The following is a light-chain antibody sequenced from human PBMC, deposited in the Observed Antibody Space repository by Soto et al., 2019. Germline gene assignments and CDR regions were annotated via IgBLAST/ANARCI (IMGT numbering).Light chain of an antibody. V-gene: IGLV2-14*03. J-gene: IGLJ1*01. CDR1: SSDIGAYDY. CDR2: DVN. CDR3: GSYTSTDTPFV. Sequence: AGTQPASVCGSPGQSITISCTGTSSDIGAYDYVSWFQQHPGNSPKLMISDVNNRPSGVSDRFSGSKSGNKASLIISNLEAEDESDYYCGSYTSTDTPFVFGTGTKVTVL.